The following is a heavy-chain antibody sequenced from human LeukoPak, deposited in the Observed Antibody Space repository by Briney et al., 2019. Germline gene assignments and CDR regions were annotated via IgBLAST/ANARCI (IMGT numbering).Heavy chain of an antibody. CDR3: ARGGYDSGYYS. V-gene: IGHV3-21*01. J-gene: IGHJ4*02. CDR2: ISGGSSNI. CDR1: GFTFSSYA. D-gene: IGHD3-22*01. Sequence: SGGSLRLSCAASGFTFSSYAMSWVRQVPGKGLEWVSSISGGSSNIYYADSVKGRFTISRDNAENSLYLQMNSLRAEDTAIYYCARGGYDSGYYSWGQGTLVTVSS.